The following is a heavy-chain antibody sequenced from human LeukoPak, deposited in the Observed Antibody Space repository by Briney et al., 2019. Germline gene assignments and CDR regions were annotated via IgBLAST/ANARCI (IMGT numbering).Heavy chain of an antibody. Sequence: TSETLSLTCTVSGYSISSGYYWGWIRQPPGKGLEWIGSIYHSGSTYYNPSLKSRVTISVDTSKNQFSLKLSSVTAADTAVYYCARTRYYYNSRSYGAPYYFDYWGQGTLVTVSS. CDR2: IYHSGST. D-gene: IGHD3-10*01. CDR1: GYSISSGYY. CDR3: ARTRYYYNSRSYGAPYYFDY. J-gene: IGHJ4*02. V-gene: IGHV4-38-2*02.